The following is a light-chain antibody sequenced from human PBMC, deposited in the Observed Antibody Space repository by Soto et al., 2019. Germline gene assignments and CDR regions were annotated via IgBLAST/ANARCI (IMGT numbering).Light chain of an antibody. V-gene: IGLV2-14*01. Sequence: QSALTQPASVSGSLGQSITISCTGTSTEVGGYNFVSWYQQHPDKAPKLLIYEVTNRPSGVSNRFSGSKSGNTASLTISGLQAEDEADYYCSSYTRTGTPVFGTGTKLTVL. CDR3: SSYTRTGTPV. CDR2: EVT. J-gene: IGLJ1*01. CDR1: STEVGGYNF.